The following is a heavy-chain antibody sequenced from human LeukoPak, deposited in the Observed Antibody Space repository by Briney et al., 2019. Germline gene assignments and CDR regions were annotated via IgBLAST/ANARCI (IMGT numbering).Heavy chain of an antibody. J-gene: IGHJ4*02. D-gene: IGHD1-26*01. CDR1: GFTFSSYG. CDR2: ISGSGGST. V-gene: IGHV3-23*01. CDR3: AKRGSGSYFDY. Sequence: GGSLRLSCAASGFTFSSYGMSWVRQAPGKGLEWVSSISGSGGSTYYADSVKGRFTISSDTSKNTVYLQMNSLRADDTAVYYCAKRGSGSYFDYWGQGILVTVPS.